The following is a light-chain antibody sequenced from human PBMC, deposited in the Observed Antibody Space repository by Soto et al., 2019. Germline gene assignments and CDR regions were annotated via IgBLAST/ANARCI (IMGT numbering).Light chain of an antibody. J-gene: IGKJ3*01. CDR3: QQHYTTPPT. Sequence: DIVMTQSPDSMAVSLGERATINCKSSQSVLYSSNSKNYVAWYQQKPGQPPKLLIYWASTRKSGVPDRFSGGGSGTDFILTISSLQAEDVAVYYCQQHYTTPPTFGPGTKVDIK. CDR1: QSVLYSSNSKNY. V-gene: IGKV4-1*01. CDR2: WAS.